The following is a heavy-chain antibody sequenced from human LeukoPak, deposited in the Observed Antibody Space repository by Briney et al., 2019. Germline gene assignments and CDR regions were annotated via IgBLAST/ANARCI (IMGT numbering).Heavy chain of an antibody. CDR1: GFTFSSYW. V-gene: IGHV3-7*01. CDR2: IKQDGSEK. CDR3: ATAYYDFWSGYW. D-gene: IGHD3-3*01. J-gene: IGHJ4*02. Sequence: GGSLRLSCAASGFTFSSYWMSWVRQAPGKGLEWVANIKQDGSEKYYVDSVKGRSTISRDNAKNSLYLQMNSLRAEDTAVYYCATAYYDFWSGYWWGQGTLVTVSS.